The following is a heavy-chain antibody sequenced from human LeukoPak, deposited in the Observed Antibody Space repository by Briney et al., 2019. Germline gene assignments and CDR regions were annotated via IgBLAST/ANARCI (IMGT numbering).Heavy chain of an antibody. J-gene: IGHJ4*02. Sequence: GGSLRLSCAASGFTFDDYAMHWVRQAPGKGLEWVSGISWNSGSIGYADSVKGRFTISRDNAKNSLYLQMNSLRSEDTAVYYCASGGYSSSGDYWGQGTLVTVSS. D-gene: IGHD6-6*01. CDR1: GFTFDDYA. V-gene: IGHV3-9*01. CDR3: ASGGYSSSGDY. CDR2: ISWNSGSI.